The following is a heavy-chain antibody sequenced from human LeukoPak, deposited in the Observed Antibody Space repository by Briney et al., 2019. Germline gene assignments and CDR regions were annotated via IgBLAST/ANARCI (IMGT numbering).Heavy chain of an antibody. D-gene: IGHD1-26*01. J-gene: IGHJ4*02. V-gene: IGHV3-23*01. Sequence: GGSLRLSCEASGFTFSSYGMSWVRQAPGKGLEWVSGFSGSGGSIYYADSLKGRFTISKDNSKNTLYLQMNSLRAEDTAVYYCAKDHTVGATFGVYFDYWGQGTLVTVSS. CDR3: AKDHTVGATFGVYFDY. CDR2: FSGSGGSI. CDR1: GFTFSSYG.